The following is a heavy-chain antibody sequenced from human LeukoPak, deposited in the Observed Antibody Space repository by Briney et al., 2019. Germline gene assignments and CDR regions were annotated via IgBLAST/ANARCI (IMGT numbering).Heavy chain of an antibody. J-gene: IGHJ5*02. CDR3: ARALPPGYYDGSSLNNWFDP. D-gene: IGHD3-22*01. V-gene: IGHV3-64*01. Sequence: GGSLRLSCAASGLTFSSYAMHWVRQAPGKGLKYVSAISSNGGSTYYANSVKGRFTISRDNSKNTLYLQMGSLRAEDMAVYYCARALPPGYYDGSSLNNWFDPWGQGTLVTVSS. CDR1: GLTFSSYA. CDR2: ISSNGGST.